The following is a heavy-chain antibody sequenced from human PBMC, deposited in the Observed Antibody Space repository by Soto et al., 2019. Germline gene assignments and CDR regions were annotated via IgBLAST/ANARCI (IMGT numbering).Heavy chain of an antibody. J-gene: IGHJ5*02. Sequence: ASVKVSCKASGYTFTSYGISWVRQAPGQGLEWMGWISAYNGNTNYAQKLQGRVTMTTDTSTSTAYMELRSLRSDDTAVYYCARARRRYCSGGSCYLNTWFDPWGQGTLVTVSS. D-gene: IGHD2-15*01. V-gene: IGHV1-18*01. CDR3: ARARRRYCSGGSCYLNTWFDP. CDR2: ISAYNGNT. CDR1: GYTFTSYG.